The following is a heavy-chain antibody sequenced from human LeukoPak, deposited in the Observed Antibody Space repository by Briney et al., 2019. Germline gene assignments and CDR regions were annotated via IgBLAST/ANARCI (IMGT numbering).Heavy chain of an antibody. CDR2: ISGSGGST. CDR1: GFTFSSYA. CDR3: TTDGSGSYYDY. Sequence: GGSLRLSCAASGFTFSSYAMSWVRQAPGKGLEWVSAISGSGGSTYYADSVKGRFTISRDNSKNTLYLQMNSLKTEDTAVYYCTTDGSGSYYDYWGQGTLVTVSS. J-gene: IGHJ4*02. V-gene: IGHV3-23*01. D-gene: IGHD3-10*01.